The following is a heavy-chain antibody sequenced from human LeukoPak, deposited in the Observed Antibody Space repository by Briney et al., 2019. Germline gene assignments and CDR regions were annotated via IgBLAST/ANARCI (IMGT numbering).Heavy chain of an antibody. CDR1: GYTFTSYG. CDR3: ARDHLPRWIDP. V-gene: IGHV1-18*01. J-gene: IGHJ5*02. Sequence: EASVKVSCKASGYTFTSYGISWVRQAPGQGLEWMGWISVYNGNTNYAQKFQGRVTMTTDTSTSTAYMELRSLRSDDTAVYYCARDHLPRWIDPWGQGTLVTVSS. CDR2: ISVYNGNT.